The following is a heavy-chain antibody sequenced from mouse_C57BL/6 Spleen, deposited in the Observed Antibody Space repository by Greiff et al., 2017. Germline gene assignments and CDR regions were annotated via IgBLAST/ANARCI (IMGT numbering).Heavy chain of an antibody. CDR3: ARGGYVDAMDY. V-gene: IGHV1-4*01. J-gene: IGHJ4*01. Sequence: VQLQQSGAELARPGASVKMSCKASGYTFTSYTMHWVKQRPGQGLEWIGYINPSSGYTKYNQKFKDKATLTADKSSSTAYMQLSSLTSEDSAVYYCARGGYVDAMDYWGQGTSVTVSS. D-gene: IGHD3-1*01. CDR2: INPSSGYT. CDR1: GYTFTSYT.